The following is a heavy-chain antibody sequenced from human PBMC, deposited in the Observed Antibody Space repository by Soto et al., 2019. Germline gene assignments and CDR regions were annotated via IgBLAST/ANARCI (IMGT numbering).Heavy chain of an antibody. CDR2: IYYSGSS. J-gene: IGHJ4*02. CDR1: GGSVNSGYYY. V-gene: IGHV4-61*01. Sequence: QLLESGPGLVKPSETLSLTCTVSGGSVNSGYYYWSWIRQPPGKGLEWIGYIYYSGSSNYTPSLKSRVTILIDTSKSRFSLKLSSVTAADTAVYYGARGLVGLLERRAHFEYWGPGTLVPVSS. CDR3: ARGLVGLLERRAHFEY. D-gene: IGHD1-1*01.